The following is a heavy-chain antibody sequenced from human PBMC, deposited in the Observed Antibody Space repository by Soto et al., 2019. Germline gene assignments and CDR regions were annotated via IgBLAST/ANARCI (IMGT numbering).Heavy chain of an antibody. CDR2: ISFDGSKK. CDR1: GFPFNKYA. J-gene: IGHJ4*02. Sequence: QVQLVESGGRVVQPGRSLRLSCAASGFPFNKYAMHWVRQAPGMGLEWVALISFDGSKKLYVDSVKGRFNISRDQSENTLFLDMNSLRTEDTALYYCASVSARPDYWGRGTLVTVSS. CDR3: ASVSARPDY. V-gene: IGHV3-30*03. D-gene: IGHD6-6*01.